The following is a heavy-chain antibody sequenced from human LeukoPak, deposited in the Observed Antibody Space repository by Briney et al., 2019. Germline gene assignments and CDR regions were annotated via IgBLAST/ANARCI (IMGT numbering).Heavy chain of an antibody. CDR3: ARTNGDYYFDY. Sequence: GGSLRLSCAASGFTFSSYAMHWVRQAPGKGLEWVAVISYDGSNKYYADSVKGRFTISRDNSENTLYLQMNSLRAEDTAVYYCARTNGDYYFDYWGQGTLVTVSS. V-gene: IGHV3-30-3*01. CDR2: ISYDGSNK. CDR1: GFTFSSYA. J-gene: IGHJ4*02. D-gene: IGHD4-17*01.